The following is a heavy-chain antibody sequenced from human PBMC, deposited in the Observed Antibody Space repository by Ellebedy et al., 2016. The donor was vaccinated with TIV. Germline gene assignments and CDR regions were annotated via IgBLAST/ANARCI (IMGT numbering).Heavy chain of an antibody. Sequence: GGSLRLXXAASGFSFSDYYMNWIRQSPGKGLEWLSTISPSSHYTPYADSVRGRSTISRDNAKDSLYLQMNSLRVEDTAVYYCARDLLSGFSNWFDPWGPGTLVTVSS. CDR3: ARDLLSGFSNWFDP. CDR1: GFSFSDYY. CDR2: ISPSSHYT. D-gene: IGHD3-3*01. V-gene: IGHV3-11*06. J-gene: IGHJ5*02.